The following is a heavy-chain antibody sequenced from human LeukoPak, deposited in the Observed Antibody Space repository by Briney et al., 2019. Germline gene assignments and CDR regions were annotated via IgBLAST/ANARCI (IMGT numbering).Heavy chain of an antibody. CDR3: ARDPLEYSGYDLEVY. V-gene: IGHV1-2*02. CDR1: GYTLTGYY. D-gene: IGHD5-12*01. Sequence: GASVTVSCKASGYTLTGYYMHWVRQAPGQGLEWMGWINPNSGGTNYAQKFQGRVTMTRDTSISTAYMELSRLRSDDTAVYYCARDPLEYSGYDLEVYWGQGTLVTVSS. J-gene: IGHJ4*02. CDR2: INPNSGGT.